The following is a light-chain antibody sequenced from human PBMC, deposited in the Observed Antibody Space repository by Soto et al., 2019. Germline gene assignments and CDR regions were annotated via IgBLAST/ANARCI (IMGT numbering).Light chain of an antibody. CDR2: GAS. CDR3: QQYGSSPFT. CDR1: QSVSSSN. Sequence: EIVLTQSPGTLFLSPGERATLSCTASQSVSSSNLAWYQQKPGQAPRLLIYGASSRATGIPDRFSGSGSGADFTLTINRLEPEDFAAYYCQQYGSSPFTFGPGTKVDIK. J-gene: IGKJ3*01. V-gene: IGKV3-20*01.